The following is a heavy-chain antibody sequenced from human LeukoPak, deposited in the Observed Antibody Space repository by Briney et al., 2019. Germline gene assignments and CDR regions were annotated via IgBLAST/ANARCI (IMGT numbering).Heavy chain of an antibody. CDR2: MSSDGNAM. CDR3: VRESEYYFDHSASFDY. D-gene: IGHD3-22*01. Sequence: GRSLRLSCAASGCTFTAYLIHWVRQAPGKGLEWVAVMSSDGNAMFYADSVKGRFTISRDNSKNTLYLQMNSLRAEDTAVYYCVRESEYYFDHSASFDYWGQGTLVTVSS. CDR1: GCTFTAYL. J-gene: IGHJ4*02. V-gene: IGHV3-30-3*01.